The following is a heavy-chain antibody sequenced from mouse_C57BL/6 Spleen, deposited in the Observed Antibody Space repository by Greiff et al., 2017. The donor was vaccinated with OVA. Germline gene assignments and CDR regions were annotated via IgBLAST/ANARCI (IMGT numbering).Heavy chain of an antibody. J-gene: IGHJ2*01. CDR3: ARSREGYFDY. Sequence: QVQLQQSGAELVRPGTSVKMSCKASGYTFTNYWIGWAKQRPGHGLEWIGDIYPGGGYTNYNEKFKGKATLTADKSSSTAYMQFSSLTSEDSAIYYCARSREGYFDYWGQGTTLTVSS. V-gene: IGHV1-63*01. CDR1: GYTFTNYW. CDR2: IYPGGGYT.